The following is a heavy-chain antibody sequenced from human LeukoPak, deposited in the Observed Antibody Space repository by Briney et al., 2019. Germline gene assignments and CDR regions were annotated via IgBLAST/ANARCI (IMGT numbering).Heavy chain of an antibody. J-gene: IGHJ3*02. CDR2: IYYSGST. Sequence: SETLSLTCTVSGGSISSYYWSWIRQPPGKGLEWIGYIYYSGSTNYNPSLKSRVTISVDTSKNQFSLKLSSVTAADTAVYYCARCLAAKGALDIWGQGTMVSVSS. V-gene: IGHV4-59*01. CDR3: ARCLAAKGALDI. D-gene: IGHD4/OR15-4a*01. CDR1: GGSISSYY.